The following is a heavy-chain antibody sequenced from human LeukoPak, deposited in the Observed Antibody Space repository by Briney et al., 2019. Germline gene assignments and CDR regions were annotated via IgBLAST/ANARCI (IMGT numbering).Heavy chain of an antibody. CDR2: ISGSGGST. CDR1: GFTFSSYV. J-gene: IGHJ4*02. Sequence: GGSLRLSCAASGFTFSSYVMSWVRQAPGKGLEWVSTISGSGGSTYYADSVKGRFTISRDNSKNTLYLQMNSPRAEDTAVYYCAKALRYFDWLLSPDFDYWGQGTLVTVSS. V-gene: IGHV3-23*01. D-gene: IGHD3-9*01. CDR3: AKALRYFDWLLSPDFDY.